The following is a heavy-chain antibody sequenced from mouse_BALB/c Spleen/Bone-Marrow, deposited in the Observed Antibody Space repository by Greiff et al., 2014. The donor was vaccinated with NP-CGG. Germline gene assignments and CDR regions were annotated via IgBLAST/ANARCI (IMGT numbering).Heavy chain of an antibody. D-gene: IGHD1-1*02. CDR3: ARELSWYFDV. Sequence: EVQLQQSGPELVKLGASVKISCKASGYTFTDYNMHWVKQSHGKSLEWIGYIYPYNGGTGYNQKFKSKATLTVDNSSSTAYMELRSLTSEDSAVYYCARELSWYFDVWGAGTTVTVSS. V-gene: IGHV1S29*02. CDR1: GYTFTDYN. CDR2: IYPYNGGT. J-gene: IGHJ1*01.